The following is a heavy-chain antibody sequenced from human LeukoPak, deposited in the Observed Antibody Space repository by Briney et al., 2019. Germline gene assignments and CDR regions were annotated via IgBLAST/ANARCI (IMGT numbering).Heavy chain of an antibody. J-gene: IGHJ4*02. D-gene: IGHD1-26*01. Sequence: GGSLRLSCAASGFTFSSYSMNRVRQAPGKGLEWVSSISSSSSYIYYADSVKGRFTISRDNAKNSLYLQMNSLRAEDTAVYYCARDSYIVGATDYWGQGTLVTVSS. V-gene: IGHV3-21*01. CDR3: ARDSYIVGATDY. CDR1: GFTFSSYS. CDR2: ISSSSSYI.